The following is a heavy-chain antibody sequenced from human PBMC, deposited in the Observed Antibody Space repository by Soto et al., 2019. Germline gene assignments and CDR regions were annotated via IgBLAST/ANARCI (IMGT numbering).Heavy chain of an antibody. J-gene: IGHJ5*02. CDR2: IYSGGST. CDR1: GFTVISNY. Sequence: GGSLRLSCAASGFTVISNYMSWVRQAPGKGLEWVSVIYSGGSTYYADSVKGRFTISRDNSKNALYLQMNSLRAEDTAVYYCARTWDYRFDPWGQGTLVTVSS. V-gene: IGHV3-53*01. D-gene: IGHD3-16*01. CDR3: ARTWDYRFDP.